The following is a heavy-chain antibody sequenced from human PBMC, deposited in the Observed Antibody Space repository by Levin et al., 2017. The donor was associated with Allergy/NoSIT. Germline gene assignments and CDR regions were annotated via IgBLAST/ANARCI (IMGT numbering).Heavy chain of an antibody. V-gene: IGHV5-10-1*01. Sequence: GESLKISCKGSGYSFTSYWISWVRQMPGKGLEWMGRIDPSDSYTNYSPSFQGHVTISADKSISTAYLQWSSLKASDTAMYYCARQGDNYGSGSYYFDYWGQGTLVTVSS. D-gene: IGHD3-10*01. CDR1: GYSFTSYW. J-gene: IGHJ4*02. CDR2: IDPSDSYT. CDR3: ARQGDNYGSGSYYFDY.